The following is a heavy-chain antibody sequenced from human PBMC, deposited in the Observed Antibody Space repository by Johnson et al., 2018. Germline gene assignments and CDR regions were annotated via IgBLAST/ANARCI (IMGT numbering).Heavy chain of an antibody. Sequence: VQLVQSGGGLIQPGGSLRLSCAASGFTVSSNYMSWVRQAPGKGLEWVSIIYSGGTTYYADSVRGRFTISRDKSRNSVYLQMNSRSAEDTAVYYCARGGYCSGGSCYSGDYWGQGTLVSVSS. V-gene: IGHV3-53*01. CDR3: ARGGYCSGGSCYSGDY. J-gene: IGHJ4*02. CDR2: IYSGGTT. D-gene: IGHD2-15*01. CDR1: GFTVSSNY.